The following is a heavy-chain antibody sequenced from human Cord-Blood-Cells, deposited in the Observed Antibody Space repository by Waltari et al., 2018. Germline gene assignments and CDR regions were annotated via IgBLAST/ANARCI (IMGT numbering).Heavy chain of an antibody. J-gene: IGHJ3*02. Sequence: VQLVESGGGVVQPGGSLRLSCAASGFPFSSYGMHWVRQAPGKGLEWVAFIRYDGSNKYYADSVKGRFTISRDNSKNTLYLQMNSLRAEDTAVYYCAKMNLRAFDIWGQGTMVTVSS. V-gene: IGHV3-30*02. CDR2: IRYDGSNK. CDR3: AKMNLRAFDI. CDR1: GFPFSSYG. D-gene: IGHD4-17*01.